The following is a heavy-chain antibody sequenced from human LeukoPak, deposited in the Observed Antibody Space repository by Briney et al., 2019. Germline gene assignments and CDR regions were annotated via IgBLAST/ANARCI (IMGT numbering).Heavy chain of an antibody. V-gene: IGHV4-59*01. D-gene: IGHD1-1*01. CDR1: GGSISSYY. CDR2: IYHTGST. J-gene: IGHJ4*02. Sequence: PSETLSLTRTVSGGSISSYYWSWIRQPPGKGLEWIGYIYHTGSTNYNPSLKSRVTISVDTSKNQFSLKLSSVTAADTAVYYCARERGLEADFDYWGQGTLVTVSS. CDR3: ARERGLEADFDY.